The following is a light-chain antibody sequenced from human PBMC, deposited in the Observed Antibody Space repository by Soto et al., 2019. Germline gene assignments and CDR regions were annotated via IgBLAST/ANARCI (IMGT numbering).Light chain of an antibody. CDR2: GAS. CDR1: QSIANN. CDR3: QQYNNWPPYT. V-gene: IGKV3-15*01. Sequence: EVVMTQSPATLSVSPGDGATLSCRASQSIANNLAWYQQKPGQAPRLLIYGASTRATGISARFSGSGSGTKFTLTITSLQSEDLAVYYCQQYNNWPPYTFGQGTKVDIK. J-gene: IGKJ2*01.